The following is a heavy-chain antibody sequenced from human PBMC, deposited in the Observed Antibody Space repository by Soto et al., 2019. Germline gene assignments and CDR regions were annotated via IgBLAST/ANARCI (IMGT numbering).Heavy chain of an antibody. Sequence: QVQLVQSGAEVKKPGSSVKVSCKASGGTFSSYTISWVRQAPGQGLEWMGRIIPILGIANYAQKFQGRVTITADKSTSTAYMELSSLRSEDTAVYYCSGSGWYADDAFDIWGQGTMVTVSS. V-gene: IGHV1-69*02. CDR3: SGSGWYADDAFDI. D-gene: IGHD6-19*01. J-gene: IGHJ3*02. CDR1: GGTFSSYT. CDR2: IIPILGIA.